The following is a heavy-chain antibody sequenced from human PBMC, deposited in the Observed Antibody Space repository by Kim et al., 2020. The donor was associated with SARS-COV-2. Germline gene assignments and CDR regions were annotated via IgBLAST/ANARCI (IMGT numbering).Heavy chain of an antibody. CDR2: IIAIYGTA. V-gene: IGHV1-69*13. J-gene: IGHJ4*02. CDR3: AGNDYDYDWGIYPHLDY. D-gene: IGHD3-16*02. CDR1: GCTFSSYA. Sequence: SVKVSCKASGCTFSSYAISWVRQAPGQGLEWMGGIIAIYGTANYAQKFQGRVTITADASTSTAYMELSSLRSEDTAVYYCAGNDYDYDWGIYPHLDYWGQGTLVTVSS.